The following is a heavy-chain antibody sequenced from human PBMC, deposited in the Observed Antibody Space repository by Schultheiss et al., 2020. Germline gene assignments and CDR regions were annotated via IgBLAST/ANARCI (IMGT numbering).Heavy chain of an antibody. V-gene: IGHV3-73*01. CDR3: ARVGYCSGGSCYSDYYYYYYMDV. Sequence: GSLRLSCAASGFTFSGSAMHWVRQASGKGLEWVGRIRSKANSYATAYAASVKGRFTISRDDSKNTAYLQMNSLKTEDTALYHCARVGYCSGGSCYSDYYYYYYMDVWGKGTTVTVSS. CDR1: GFTFSGSA. D-gene: IGHD2-15*01. J-gene: IGHJ6*03. CDR2: IRSKANSYAT.